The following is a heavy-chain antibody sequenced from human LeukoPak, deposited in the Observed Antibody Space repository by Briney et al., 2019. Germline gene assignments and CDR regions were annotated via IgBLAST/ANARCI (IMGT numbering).Heavy chain of an antibody. J-gene: IGHJ2*01. Sequence: ASVKVSCKTSGYTFTSYGISWVRQAPGQGLEWMGWISAYNGDTNYAQNLQGRVTMTTDTSTSTAYMELRSLRFDDTAVYYCARGRTTVTTQRYFDLWGRGTLVTVSS. D-gene: IGHD4-11*01. V-gene: IGHV1-18*01. CDR1: GYTFTSYG. CDR3: ARGRTTVTTQRYFDL. CDR2: ISAYNGDT.